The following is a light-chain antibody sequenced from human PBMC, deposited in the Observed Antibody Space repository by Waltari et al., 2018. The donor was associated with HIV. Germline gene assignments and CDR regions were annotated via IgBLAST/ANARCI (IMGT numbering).Light chain of an antibody. V-gene: IGKV1-5*03. Sequence: DIQMTQSPSTLSASVGDRVTITCRASQSISSWLAWYQQKPGKAPKLLIYKASSLESGVPSGFSGSGSGTEFTLTISSLQPDDFATYYCQQYNSYSGWTFGQGTKVEIK. CDR2: KAS. CDR3: QQYNSYSGWT. CDR1: QSISSW. J-gene: IGKJ1*01.